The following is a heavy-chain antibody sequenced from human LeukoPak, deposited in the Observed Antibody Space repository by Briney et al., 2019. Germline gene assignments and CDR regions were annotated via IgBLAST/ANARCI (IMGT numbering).Heavy chain of an antibody. CDR1: GGTFSSYA. CDR2: IIPILGIA. V-gene: IGHV1-69*04. D-gene: IGHD7-27*01. Sequence: SVKVSCKASGGTFSSYAISWVRQAPGQGLEWMGRIIPILGIANYAQKFQGRVTITADKSTSTAYMELSSLRSEDTAVYYCARQVALWGLYNRFDPWGQGTLVTVSS. CDR3: ARQVALWGLYNRFDP. J-gene: IGHJ5*02.